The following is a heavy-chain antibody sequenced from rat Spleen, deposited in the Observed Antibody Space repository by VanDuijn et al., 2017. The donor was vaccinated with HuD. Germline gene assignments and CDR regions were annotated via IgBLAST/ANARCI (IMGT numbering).Heavy chain of an antibody. CDR2: ISYDGSST. CDR1: GFTFSNYY. J-gene: IGHJ2*01. D-gene: IGHD5-1*01. Sequence: EVQLVESGGGLVQPGRSMKLSCAALGFTFSNYYMAWVRQAPKKGLEWVATISYDGSSTYYRDSVKGRFTVSRDNAKSTLYLQMDSLRSEDTSTYYCAKTGRDYFDYWGQGVMVTVSS. CDR3: AKTGRDYFDY. V-gene: IGHV5-7*01.